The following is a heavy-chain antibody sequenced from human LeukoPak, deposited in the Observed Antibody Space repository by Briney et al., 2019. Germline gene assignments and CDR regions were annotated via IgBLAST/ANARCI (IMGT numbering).Heavy chain of an antibody. J-gene: IGHJ4*02. V-gene: IGHV4-30-2*01. CDR1: GGSISSGGYY. Sequence: SQTLSLTCTVSGGSISSGGYYWSWIRQPPGEGLEWIGYIYHSGSTYYNPSLKSRVTISVDRSKNQFSLKLSSVTAADTAVYYCARGAYSGIFFDYWGQGTLVTVSS. D-gene: IGHD1-26*01. CDR3: ARGAYSGIFFDY. CDR2: IYHSGST.